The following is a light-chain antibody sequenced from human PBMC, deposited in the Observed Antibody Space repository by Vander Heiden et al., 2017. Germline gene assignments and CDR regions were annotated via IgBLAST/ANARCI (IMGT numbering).Light chain of an antibody. V-gene: IGLV1-40*01. Sequence: QSVLTQPPPVSGAPGPPVTISCTASSSNTVYGYDVHWYQQLPGTAPKLLIYGNINRPPGVPDRFSGSKSGTSASLAITGLQAEDEADYYCQSYDSSLSGSKVFGGGTKLTVL. J-gene: IGLJ2*01. CDR1: SSNTVYGYD. CDR3: QSYDSSLSGSKV. CDR2: GNI.